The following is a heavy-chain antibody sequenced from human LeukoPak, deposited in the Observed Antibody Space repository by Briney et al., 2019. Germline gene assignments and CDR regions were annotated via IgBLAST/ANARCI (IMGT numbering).Heavy chain of an antibody. CDR3: ARDGDYGDNHEGGSDPNWFDP. D-gene: IGHD4-23*01. V-gene: IGHV3-74*01. J-gene: IGHJ5*02. Sequence: GGSLRLSCAASGFTFSSYWMHWVRQAPGKGLVWVSRINSDGSSTSYADSVKGRFTISRDNAKNTLYLQMNSLRAEDTAVYYCARDGDYGDNHEGGSDPNWFDPWGQGTLVTVSS. CDR2: INSDGSST. CDR1: GFTFSSYW.